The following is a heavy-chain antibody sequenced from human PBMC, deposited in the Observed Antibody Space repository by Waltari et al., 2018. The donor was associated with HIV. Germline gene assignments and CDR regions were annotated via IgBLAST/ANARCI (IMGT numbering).Heavy chain of an antibody. V-gene: IGHV3-23*01. CDR1: GFTSGNYG. D-gene: IGHD6-13*01. J-gene: IGHJ6*02. CDR3: VKEHQYSHSWYSYYGMDV. Sequence: EVQVLVSGGALVQPGGSLRLLCAASGFTSGNYGLSLSRQAPGKGMEWVSTISGSGGSTYYAESVKGRFTVSRDNSKNTLYLQMNSLRAEDTAVYFCVKEHQYSHSWYSYYGMDVWGQGTTVTVSS. CDR2: ISGSGGST.